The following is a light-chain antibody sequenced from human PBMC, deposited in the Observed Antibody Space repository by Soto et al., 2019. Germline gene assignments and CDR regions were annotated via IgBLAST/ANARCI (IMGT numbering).Light chain of an antibody. Sequence: EIVLTQSPGTRSFSPVERATLSARASQSVSSSYLAWYQQKPGQAPRLLSYDASTRATGIPARFSGSGSGTDFTLTISSLEPEDFAVYYCQQRFNWQVTFGQGTRLEIK. CDR3: QQRFNWQVT. J-gene: IGKJ5*01. CDR1: QSVSSSY. V-gene: IGKV3D-20*02. CDR2: DAS.